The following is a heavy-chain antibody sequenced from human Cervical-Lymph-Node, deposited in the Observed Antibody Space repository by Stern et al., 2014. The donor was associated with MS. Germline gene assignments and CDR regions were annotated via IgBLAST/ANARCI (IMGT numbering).Heavy chain of an antibody. D-gene: IGHD6-25*01. CDR2: INTCATNI. CDR3: ARGLPNTGYDP. Sequence: EVQLVESGGGLVQPGGSLRLACAASGFTFSSYPMNWVRQAPGKGPDWISYINTCATNIYYADSVKGRFTISRDNAKNSLFLQMNSLRADDTAVYYCARGLPNTGYDPWGQGTLVTVSS. J-gene: IGHJ5*02. CDR1: GFTFSSYP. V-gene: IGHV3-48*01.